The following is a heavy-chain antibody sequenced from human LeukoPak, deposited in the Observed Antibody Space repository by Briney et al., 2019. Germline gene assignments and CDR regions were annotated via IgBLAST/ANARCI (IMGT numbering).Heavy chain of an antibody. J-gene: IGHJ5*02. V-gene: IGHV4-59*01. D-gene: IGHD2-8*01. CDR1: GGSISSYD. CDR2: IYYTGST. CDR3: ARHSLVHHADWFDP. Sequence: PSETLSLTCTVSGGSISSYDWGWIRQSPGKGLEWIGYIYYTGSTNYNPSLKSRVTMSIDTSKKQFSLKLASVTAADTAVYYCARHSLVHHADWFDPWGQGTLVTVSS.